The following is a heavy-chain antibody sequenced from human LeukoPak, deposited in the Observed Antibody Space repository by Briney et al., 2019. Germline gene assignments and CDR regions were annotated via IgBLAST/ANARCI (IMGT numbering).Heavy chain of an antibody. CDR2: ISGDGGST. D-gene: IGHD5-12*01. Sequence: GGPLRLSCAASGFTFDDYAMHWVRQAPGKGLEWVSLISGDGGSTYYADSVKGRFTTSRDNSKNSLYLQMNSLRTEDTALYYCAKLGNSGYDFLSFDYWGQGTLVTVSS. J-gene: IGHJ4*02. CDR1: GFTFDDYA. CDR3: AKLGNSGYDFLSFDY. V-gene: IGHV3-43*02.